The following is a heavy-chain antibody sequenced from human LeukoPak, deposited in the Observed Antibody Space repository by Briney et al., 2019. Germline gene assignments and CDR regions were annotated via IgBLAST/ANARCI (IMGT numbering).Heavy chain of an antibody. CDR3: ARGEMSFSPPAGY. Sequence: GASVKVSCKASGYTFTSYGISWVRQATGQGLEWMGWMNPNSGNTGYAQKFQGRVTITRNTSISTAYMELSSLRSEDTAVYYCARGEMSFSPPAGYWGQGTLVTVSS. CDR2: MNPNSGNT. CDR1: GYTFTSYG. D-gene: IGHD5-24*01. J-gene: IGHJ4*02. V-gene: IGHV1-8*03.